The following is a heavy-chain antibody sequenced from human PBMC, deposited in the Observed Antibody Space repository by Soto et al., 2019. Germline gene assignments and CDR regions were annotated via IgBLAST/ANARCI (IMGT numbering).Heavy chain of an antibody. CDR1: GYTFTSYA. CDR2: INAGNGNT. CDR3: ARDVAAADY. J-gene: IGHJ4*02. Sequence: QVQLVQSGAEEKKSGASVKVSCKASGYTFTSYAMHWVRQAPGQRLEWMGWINAGNGNTKHSQKLQGRVTITTDTSASTAYMELSSLRSEDTAVYYCARDVAAADYWGQGTLVTVSS. V-gene: IGHV1-3*05. D-gene: IGHD6-13*01.